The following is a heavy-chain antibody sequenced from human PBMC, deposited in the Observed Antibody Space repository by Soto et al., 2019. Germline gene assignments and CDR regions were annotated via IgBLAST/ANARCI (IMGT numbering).Heavy chain of an antibody. V-gene: IGHV4-30-4*01. CDR1: CGSISSCDYY. J-gene: IGHJ4*02. CDR3: ARERIVVAGVDY. CDR2: IYYSGST. D-gene: IGHD3-22*01. Sequence: SETLSLTCTVSCGSISSCDYYWSWIRQPPGKGLEWIGYIYYSGSTYYNPSLKSRVTISVDTSKNQFSLKLSSVTAADTAVYYCARERIVVAGVDYWGQGTLVTVSS.